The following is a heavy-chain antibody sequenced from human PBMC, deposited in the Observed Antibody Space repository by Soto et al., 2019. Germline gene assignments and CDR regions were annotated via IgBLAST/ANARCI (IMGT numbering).Heavy chain of an antibody. CDR3: ASSIN. CDR1: GFSFVNYA. J-gene: IGHJ4*02. Sequence: GGSLRLSCAASGFSFVNYAMNWVRQAPGKGLEWVSGLSGSGTSTYYADSVKGRFTISRDNSRDTLFLQMNSLTADDTAVYYCASSINWGQGTLVTVSS. V-gene: IGHV3-23*01. CDR2: LSGSGTST.